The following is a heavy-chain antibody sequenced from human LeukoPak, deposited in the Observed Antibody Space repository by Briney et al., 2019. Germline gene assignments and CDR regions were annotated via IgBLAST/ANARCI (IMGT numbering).Heavy chain of an antibody. CDR3: AKDSITMVRGATDY. Sequence: GGSLRLSCAASGFTFSSYGMHWVRQAPGKGLEWVAFIRYDGSNKYYADSVKGRFTISRDNSKNTLYLQMNSLRAEDTAVYYCAKDSITMVRGATDYWGQGILVTVSS. D-gene: IGHD3-10*01. J-gene: IGHJ4*02. V-gene: IGHV3-30*02. CDR2: IRYDGSNK. CDR1: GFTFSSYG.